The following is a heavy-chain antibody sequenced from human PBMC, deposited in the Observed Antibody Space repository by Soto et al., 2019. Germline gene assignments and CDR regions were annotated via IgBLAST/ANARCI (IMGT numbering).Heavy chain of an antibody. CDR1: GASISRGAYY. V-gene: IGHV4-31*03. D-gene: IGHD3-16*02. CDR3: SRDLPGDYRAVDL. Sequence: QVQLQESGPGLVKPSQTLSLTCTVSGASISRGAYYWSWIRQHPGKGMEWIGYIYYSGSAYYNPSLRSRVTTSVDTSKNQFSLKLSSVTAADTAVYYWSRDLPGDYRAVDLWGQGTMVIVSS. J-gene: IGHJ3*01. CDR2: IYYSGSA.